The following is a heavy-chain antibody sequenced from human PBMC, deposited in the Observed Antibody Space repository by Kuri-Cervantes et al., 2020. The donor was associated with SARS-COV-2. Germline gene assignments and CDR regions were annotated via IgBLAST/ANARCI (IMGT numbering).Heavy chain of an antibody. Sequence: GGSLRLSCAASGLTFSSYGMHWVRQAPGKGLEWVAFIRYDGSNKYYADSVKGRFTISRDNSKNTLYLQMNSLRAEDTAVYYCAKDIYGDTGNYFDYWGQGTLVTVSS. CDR1: GLTFSSYG. D-gene: IGHD4-17*01. CDR2: IRYDGSNK. CDR3: AKDIYGDTGNYFDY. V-gene: IGHV3-30*02. J-gene: IGHJ4*02.